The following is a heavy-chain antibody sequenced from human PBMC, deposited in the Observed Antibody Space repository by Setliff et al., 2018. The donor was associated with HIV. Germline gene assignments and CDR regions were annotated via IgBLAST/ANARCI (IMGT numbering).Heavy chain of an antibody. CDR2: IYYSGDT. J-gene: IGHJ4*02. CDR1: GGSVSSSSYY. CDR3: ARVIQSSSFPFEC. Sequence: PSETLSLTCTVSGGSVSSSSYYWGWIRQPTGKGLEWIGTIYYSGDTQYNPSFKTRVIMSVDTSKNQFSLRLISVTAADAAIYYCARVIQSSSFPFECWGQGALVTVS. D-gene: IGHD3-22*01. V-gene: IGHV4-39*07.